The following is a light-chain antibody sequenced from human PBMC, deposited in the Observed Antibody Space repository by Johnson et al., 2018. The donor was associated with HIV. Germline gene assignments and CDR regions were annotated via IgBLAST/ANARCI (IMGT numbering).Light chain of an antibody. Sequence: QAVLTQPPSVSAAPGQKVTISCSGSSSNIGNNYVSWYQQLPGTAPKLLIYENNKRPSGIPDRFSGSKSGTSATLGITGLQTGDEADYYCGTWDSSLSADRGGFGTGTKVTVL. CDR2: ENN. J-gene: IGLJ1*01. CDR1: SSNIGNNY. CDR3: GTWDSSLSADRGG. V-gene: IGLV1-51*02.